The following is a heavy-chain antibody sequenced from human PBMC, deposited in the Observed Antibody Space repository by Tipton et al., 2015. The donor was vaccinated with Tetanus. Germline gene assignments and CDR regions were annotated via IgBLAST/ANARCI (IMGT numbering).Heavy chain of an antibody. J-gene: IGHJ4*02. Sequence: TLSLTCTVSGGSISSYYWSWIRQPAGKGLEWIGRIYTSGSTNYNPSLKSRVTMSVDTSKNQFSLKLSSVTAADTAVYYCARGGGTKWELLPIDYWGQGTLVTVSS. CDR1: GGSISSYY. CDR2: IYTSGST. CDR3: ARGGGTKWELLPIDY. V-gene: IGHV4-4*07. D-gene: IGHD1-26*01.